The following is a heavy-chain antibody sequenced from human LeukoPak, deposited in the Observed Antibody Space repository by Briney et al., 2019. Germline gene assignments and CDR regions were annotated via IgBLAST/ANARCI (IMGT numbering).Heavy chain of an antibody. Sequence: ASVKVSCKASGYTLIDNYFHWVRQAPGQGLEWVGWIHPKTGRTHYAQNFQGRVTLTRDTSISTAYMYLSGLTSDDTAIYYCARDHNWGPDFWGQGTLVTVSS. CDR2: IHPKTGRT. D-gene: IGHD7-27*01. J-gene: IGHJ4*02. CDR3: ARDHNWGPDF. V-gene: IGHV1-2*02. CDR1: GYTLIDNY.